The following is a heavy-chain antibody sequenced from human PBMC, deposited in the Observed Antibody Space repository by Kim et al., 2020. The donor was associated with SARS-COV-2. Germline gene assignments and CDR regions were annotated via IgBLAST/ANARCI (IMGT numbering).Heavy chain of an antibody. V-gene: IGHV3-15*01. D-gene: IGHD5-18*01. J-gene: IGHJ3*02. CDR3: TTDRADKNPYAMVLNDAFDI. Sequence: RFTISRDDSKNTLYLQMNSLKTEDTAVYYCTTDRADKNPYAMVLNDAFDIWGQGTMVTVSS.